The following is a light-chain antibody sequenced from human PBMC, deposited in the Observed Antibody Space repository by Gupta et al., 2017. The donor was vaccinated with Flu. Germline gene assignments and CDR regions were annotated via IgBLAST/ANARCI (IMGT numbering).Light chain of an antibody. CDR1: SSDVGGYNY. CDR3: SSYTSSNTDLV. CDR2: EVS. Sequence: QSALTQPASVSGSPGQSITISCTGTSSDVGGYNYVSWYQQYPGKAPKLMIYEVSNRPSGVSNRFSSSKSGNTASLTISGLQAEDEADYYCSSYTSSNTDLVFGGGTKLTVL. V-gene: IGLV2-14*01. J-gene: IGLJ2*01.